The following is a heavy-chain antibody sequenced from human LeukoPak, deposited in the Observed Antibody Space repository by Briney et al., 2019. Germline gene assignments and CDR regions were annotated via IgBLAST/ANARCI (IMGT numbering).Heavy chain of an antibody. Sequence: SETLSLTCTVSGGSISSGGYYWSWIRQPPGKGLEWIGYIYYSGSTNYNPSLKSRVTISVDTSKNQFSLKLSSVTAADTAVYYCARPGYCSGGSCYGFDPWGQGTLVTVSS. CDR1: GGSISSGGYY. CDR2: IYYSGST. V-gene: IGHV4-61*08. J-gene: IGHJ5*02. CDR3: ARPGYCSGGSCYGFDP. D-gene: IGHD2-15*01.